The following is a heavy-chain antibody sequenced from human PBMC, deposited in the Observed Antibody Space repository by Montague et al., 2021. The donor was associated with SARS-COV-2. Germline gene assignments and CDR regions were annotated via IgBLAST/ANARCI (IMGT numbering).Heavy chain of an antibody. D-gene: IGHD2-21*01. CDR2: IHHSGST. J-gene: IGHJ4*02. Sequence: SETLSLTCTVSGGSINSFYWSWVRQSPGKRMEWIGYIHHSGSTKYNPSLQSRVTMSLDTSRNQLSLKLSSVTAADTAIYYCARDIPPQNSDCGGAFDYWGQGTLVTVSS. CDR3: ARDIPPQNSDCGGAFDY. CDR1: GGSINSFY. V-gene: IGHV4-59*12.